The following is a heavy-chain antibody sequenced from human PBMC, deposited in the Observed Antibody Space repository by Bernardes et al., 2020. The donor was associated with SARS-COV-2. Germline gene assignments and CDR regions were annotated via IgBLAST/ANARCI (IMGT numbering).Heavy chain of an antibody. Sequence: GGSLRLSCTVSGLSFSGYEMNWVRQAPGKGLEWVSYISPSGGTIYYADSVEGRFTIFRDNARNSLFLQMNGLRDEDTAVYYCARSRRSSLAFDPWGQGTLVTVSS. V-gene: IGHV3-48*03. CDR1: GLSFSGYE. J-gene: IGHJ5*02. CDR3: ARSRRSSLAFDP. D-gene: IGHD6-6*01. CDR2: ISPSGGTI.